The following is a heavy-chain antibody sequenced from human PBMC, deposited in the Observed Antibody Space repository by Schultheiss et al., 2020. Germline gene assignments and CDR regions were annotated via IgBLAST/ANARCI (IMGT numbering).Heavy chain of an antibody. CDR2: ISGSGSST. J-gene: IGHJ4*02. CDR3: AKAGGYIVGAIFVSYFDY. Sequence: GESLKISCAASGFTFSSYAMSWVRQAPGKGLEWVSGISGSGSSTFYADSVKGRFTISRDNSKNTLYLQMNSLRAEDTAVYYCAKAGGYIVGAIFVSYFDYWGQGNLGTVSS. D-gene: IGHD1-26*01. V-gene: IGHV3-23*01. CDR1: GFTFSSYA.